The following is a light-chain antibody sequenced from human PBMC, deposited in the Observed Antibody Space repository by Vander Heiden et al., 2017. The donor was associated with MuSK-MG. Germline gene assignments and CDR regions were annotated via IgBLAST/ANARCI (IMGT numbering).Light chain of an antibody. V-gene: IGKV3-15*01. CDR1: QSVSSN. Sequence: EILMTQSPATLSVSPGERATLSCRASQSVSSNVAWYQQKAGQAPSLLIYDASTRATGIPARFSGSRSGTEFTLTITSLQSEDVAVYYCQQYINWPLTFGGGTQVEFK. CDR3: QQYINWPLT. J-gene: IGKJ4*01. CDR2: DAS.